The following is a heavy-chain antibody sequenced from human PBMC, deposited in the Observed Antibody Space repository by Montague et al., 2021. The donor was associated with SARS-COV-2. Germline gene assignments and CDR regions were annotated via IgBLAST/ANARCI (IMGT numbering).Heavy chain of an antibody. CDR3: ARAQNTCFIANCVNYFEV. CDR2: IHYSGTT. Sequence: SLSLTCTVSGGSVSSTSYYWDWIRQPPGKGLEWIGSIHYSGTTYYNPSLKSRVTLSLDTPKKHCSLKLKSVTAADTAVYYCARAQNTCFIANCVNYFEVWGLGALVTVSS. D-gene: IGHD1-1*01. V-gene: IGHV4-39*07. CDR1: GGSVSSTSYY. J-gene: IGHJ4*02.